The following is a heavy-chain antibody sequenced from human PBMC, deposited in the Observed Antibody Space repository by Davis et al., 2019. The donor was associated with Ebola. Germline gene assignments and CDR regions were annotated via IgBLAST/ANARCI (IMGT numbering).Heavy chain of an antibody. CDR3: ARGGETVTGTASHGMDV. D-gene: IGHD1-14*01. V-gene: IGHV3-23*01. CDR2: LSGSGGLS. CDR1: GYTCRIHA. J-gene: IGHJ6*02. Sequence: GESLKISCAASGYTCRIHAMTWVRQAPGKGLEWVSALSGSGGLSYYADSVKGRFTISRDNSKNTLFLQMNSLTAEDTAVYYCARGGETVTGTASHGMDVWGQGTTVTVSS.